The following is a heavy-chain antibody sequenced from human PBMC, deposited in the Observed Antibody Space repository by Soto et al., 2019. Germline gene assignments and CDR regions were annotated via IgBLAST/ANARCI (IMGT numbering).Heavy chain of an antibody. Sequence: QVQLVQSGAEVKKPGSSVKVSCKTSGVSFNNNGIGWVRQAPGHGLEWMGGVSPPFRTSNYARKFQGRISITADASTGTVNIDLSSLTSEDTAQYYCARVLYYGSGSYSPYGMDVWGQGTTVTVSS. V-gene: IGHV1-69*01. D-gene: IGHD3-10*01. CDR1: GVSFNNNG. CDR2: VSPPFRTS. CDR3: ARVLYYGSGSYSPYGMDV. J-gene: IGHJ6*02.